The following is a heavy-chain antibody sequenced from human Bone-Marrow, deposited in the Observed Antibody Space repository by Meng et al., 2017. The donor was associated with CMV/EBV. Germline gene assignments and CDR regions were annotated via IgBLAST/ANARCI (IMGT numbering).Heavy chain of an antibody. J-gene: IGHJ4*02. Sequence: GGSLRLSCAASGFTFSTYWMAWVRQAPQKGLEWVANIKQDGSEKYYVDSVKGRFTISRDNAKNSLFLQMNSLRGEDTAAYYCAGGSGWLIDSWGQGSLATVSS. CDR3: AGGSGWLIDS. D-gene: IGHD6-19*01. CDR2: IKQDGSEK. V-gene: IGHV3-7*01. CDR1: GFTFSTYW.